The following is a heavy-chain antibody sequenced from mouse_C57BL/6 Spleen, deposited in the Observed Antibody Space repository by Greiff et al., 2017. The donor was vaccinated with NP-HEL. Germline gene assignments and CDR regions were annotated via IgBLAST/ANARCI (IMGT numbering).Heavy chain of an antibody. J-gene: IGHJ2*01. V-gene: IGHV5-17*01. Sequence: EVKVVESGGGLVKPGGSLKLSCAASGFTFSDYGMHWVRQAPEKGLEWVAYISSGSSTIYYADTVKGRFTISRDNAKNTLFLQMTSLRSEDTAMYYCARAPNHYFDYWGQGTTLTVSS. D-gene: IGHD1-3*01. CDR2: ISSGSSTI. CDR3: ARAPNHYFDY. CDR1: GFTFSDYG.